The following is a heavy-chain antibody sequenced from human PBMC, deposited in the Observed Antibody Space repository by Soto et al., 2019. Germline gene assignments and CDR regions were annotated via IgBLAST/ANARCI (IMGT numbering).Heavy chain of an antibody. CDR2: INAGNGNT. V-gene: IGHV1-3*01. CDR1: GYTFTSYA. CDR3: ASEIKVFRVVNYGMEV. D-gene: IGHD3-3*01. J-gene: IGHJ6*01. Sequence: ASVKVSCKACGYTFTSYAMHWVGQARGQRLEWMGWINAGNGNTKYSQKFQGRVTITRDTSASTAYMELSSLRSEDTAVYYCASEIKVFRVVNYGMEVWGPGTTVIVSS.